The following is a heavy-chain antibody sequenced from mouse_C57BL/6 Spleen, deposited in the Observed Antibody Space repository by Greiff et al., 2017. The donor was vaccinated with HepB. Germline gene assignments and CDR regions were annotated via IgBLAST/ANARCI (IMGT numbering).Heavy chain of an antibody. CDR3: ARRGYDYDEAMDY. J-gene: IGHJ4*01. D-gene: IGHD2-4*01. CDR1: GYAFTNYL. CDR2: INPGSGGT. V-gene: IGHV1-54*01. Sequence: VQLQESGAELVRPGTAVKVSCKASGYAFTNYLIEWVKQRPGQGLEWIGVINPGSGGTNYNEKFKGKATLTADKSSSTAYMQLSSLTSEDSAVYFCARRGYDYDEAMDYWGQGTSVTVSS.